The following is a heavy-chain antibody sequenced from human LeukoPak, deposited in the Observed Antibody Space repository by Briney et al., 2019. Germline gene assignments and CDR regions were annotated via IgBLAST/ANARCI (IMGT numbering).Heavy chain of an antibody. D-gene: IGHD1-14*01. CDR3: ARETGMTPPNYYYYGMDV. CDR2: INPSGGST. CDR1: GYTFTGYY. V-gene: IGHV1-46*01. J-gene: IGHJ6*02. Sequence: ASLKVSCKASGYTFTGYYMHWVRQAPGQGLEWMGIINPSGGSTTYAQKFQGRVTMTRDTSTSTVYMELSSLRSEDTAVYYCARETGMTPPNYYYYGMDVWGQGTTVTVSS.